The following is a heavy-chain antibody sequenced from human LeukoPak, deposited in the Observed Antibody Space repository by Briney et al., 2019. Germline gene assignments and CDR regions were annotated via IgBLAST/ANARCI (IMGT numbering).Heavy chain of an antibody. J-gene: IGHJ6*02. Sequence: KPGGSLRLSCAASGFTFSSHRMSWVRQAPGRGLEWVSSISGDSFHIYYADSVKGRFTISRDNSKNTLYLQMNSLRAEDTAVYYCAKDDGTTTVPWYYYGMDVWGQGTTVTVSS. V-gene: IGHV3-21*01. D-gene: IGHD4-17*01. CDR2: ISGDSFHI. CDR1: GFTFSSHR. CDR3: AKDDGTTTVPWYYYGMDV.